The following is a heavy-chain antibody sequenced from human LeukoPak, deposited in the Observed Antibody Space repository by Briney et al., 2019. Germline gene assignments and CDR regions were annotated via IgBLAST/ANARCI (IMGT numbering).Heavy chain of an antibody. V-gene: IGHV3-48*03. D-gene: IGHD3-10*01. Sequence: PGGSLRLSCGASGFNFSNFEMNWVRQAPGKGLKWVSYISNSGNTISYADSVRGRFTISRDNAKNALYLQMNSLRGEDTAFYYCASYGSGSLWGQGTLVTVSS. CDR2: ISNSGNTI. CDR3: ASYGSGSL. J-gene: IGHJ4*02. CDR1: GFNFSNFE.